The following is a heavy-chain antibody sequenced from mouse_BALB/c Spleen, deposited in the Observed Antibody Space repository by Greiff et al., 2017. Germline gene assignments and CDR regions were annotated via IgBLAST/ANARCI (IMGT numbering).Heavy chain of an antibody. CDR3: TRSDDYYAMDY. CDR2: IDPSDSYT. Sequence: VQLQQSGAELVKPGASVKMSCKASGYTFTSYWMHWVKQRPGQGLEWIGVIDPSDSYTSYNQKFKGKATLTVDTSSSTAYMQLSSLTSEDSAVYYCTRSDDYYAMDYWGQGTSVTVSS. D-gene: IGHD2-3*01. J-gene: IGHJ4*01. CDR1: GYTFTSYW. V-gene: IGHV1S127*01.